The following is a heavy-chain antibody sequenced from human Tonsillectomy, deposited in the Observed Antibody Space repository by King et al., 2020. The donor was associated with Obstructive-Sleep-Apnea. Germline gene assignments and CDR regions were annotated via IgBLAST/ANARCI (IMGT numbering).Heavy chain of an antibody. V-gene: IGHV3-23*04. D-gene: IGHD3-3*01. CDR3: AKTIFDPLNYYEY. CDR2: ISGSGGST. Sequence: VQLVESGGGLVQPGGSLRLSCAASAFTFSSYVMSWVRQAPGKGLEWVSAISGSGGSTYYADSVKGRFTISRDNSKNMLYLQMNSLRAEDTAVYYCAKTIFDPLNYYEYWGQGTLVTVSS. J-gene: IGHJ4*02. CDR1: AFTFSSYV.